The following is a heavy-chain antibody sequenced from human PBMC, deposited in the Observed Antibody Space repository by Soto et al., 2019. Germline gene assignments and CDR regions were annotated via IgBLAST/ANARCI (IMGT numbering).Heavy chain of an antibody. V-gene: IGHV6-1*01. D-gene: IGHD3-10*01. CDR2: TYYRSKWYY. J-gene: IGHJ4*02. CDR1: GDSVSSNGAT. Sequence: PSQTLSLTCAVSGDSVSSNGATWNWIRQSPSRGLQWLGRTYYRSKWYYDYAESVKSRITINPDTSKNQFSLQLISVTPEDTAVYYCARSITGSAYFDYWGQGTLVTVSS. CDR3: ARSITGSAYFDY.